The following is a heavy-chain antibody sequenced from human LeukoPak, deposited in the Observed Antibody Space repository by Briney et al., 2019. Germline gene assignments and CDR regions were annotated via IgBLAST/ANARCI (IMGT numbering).Heavy chain of an antibody. V-gene: IGHV1-18*01. Sequence: ASVRVSCKASGYIFNTYGINWVRQAPGRGLEWMGRISTYSANTNYAQDFQGRVTMTTDTSTSTAYMELRSLKSDDTAVYYCATDSTTVVTMSGLRSPVEYWGQGTLVTVSS. D-gene: IGHD4-23*01. J-gene: IGHJ4*02. CDR3: ATDSTTVVTMSGLRSPVEY. CDR1: GYIFNTYG. CDR2: ISTYSANT.